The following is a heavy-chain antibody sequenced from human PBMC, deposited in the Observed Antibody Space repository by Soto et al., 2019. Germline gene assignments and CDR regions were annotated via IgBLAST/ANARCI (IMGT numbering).Heavy chain of an antibody. D-gene: IGHD6-19*01. CDR2: VYYTGTP. J-gene: IGHJ5*02. V-gene: IGHV4-59*08. CDR3: TKPRSSLQWPPFDP. CDR1: GSPINNYY. Sequence: SETLSLTCTVSGSPINNYYWSWFRQPPGQGLEWVGYVYYTGTPTYNPSLKSRVTISIDASKSQFSLNLRSVTAADTAVYYCTKPRSSLQWPPFDPWGHGTQVTVSS.